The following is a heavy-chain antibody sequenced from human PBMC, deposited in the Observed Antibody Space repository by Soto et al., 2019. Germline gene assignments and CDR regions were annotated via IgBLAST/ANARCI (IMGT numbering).Heavy chain of an antibody. CDR2: ISGSGGST. V-gene: IGHV3-23*01. Sequence: GGSLRLSCAASGFTFSSYAMSWVRQAPGKGLEWVSAISGSGGSTYYADSVKGRFTISRDNSKNTLYLQMNSLRAEDTAVYYCAKNRLVVVIAISEYFQHWGQGTLVTVSS. CDR1: GFTFSSYA. D-gene: IGHD2-21*01. J-gene: IGHJ1*01. CDR3: AKNRLVVVIAISEYFQH.